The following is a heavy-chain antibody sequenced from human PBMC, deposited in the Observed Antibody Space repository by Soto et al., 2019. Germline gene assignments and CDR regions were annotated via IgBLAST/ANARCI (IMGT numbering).Heavy chain of an antibody. CDR2: INPNSGGT. J-gene: IGHJ6*02. CDR3: ARGERDGYGDYYYYGMDV. CDR1: GYTFTGYY. D-gene: IGHD5-12*01. Sequence: ASVKVSCKASGYTFTGYYMHWVRQAPGQGLEWMGWINPNSGGTNYAQKFQGRVTMTRDTSISTAYMELSRLRSDDTAVYYCARGERDGYGDYYYYGMDVWGQGTTVTVYS. V-gene: IGHV1-2*02.